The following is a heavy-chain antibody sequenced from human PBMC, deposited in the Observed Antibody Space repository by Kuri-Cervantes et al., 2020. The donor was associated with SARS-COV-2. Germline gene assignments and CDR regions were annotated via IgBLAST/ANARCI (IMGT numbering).Heavy chain of an antibody. CDR3: ARGARITILGVLIGGRENPFFDP. V-gene: IGHV1-2*04. J-gene: IGHJ5*02. CDR1: GYTFTGYY. D-gene: IGHD3-3*01. CDR2: INPNSGGT. Sequence: ALVKVSCKASGYTFTGYYIHWVRQAPGERLEWMGWINPNSGGTKYAQKFEGWVTLTRDTSIATAYMEVSRLRSDDTAVYYCARGARITILGVLIGGRENPFFDPWGQGTQVTVSS.